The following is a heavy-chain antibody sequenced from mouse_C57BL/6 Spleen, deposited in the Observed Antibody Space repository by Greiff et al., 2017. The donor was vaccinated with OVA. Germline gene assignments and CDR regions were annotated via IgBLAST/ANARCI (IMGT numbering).Heavy chain of an antibody. V-gene: IGHV2-6-1*01. CDR3: ARHDYGSSYGWYFDV. J-gene: IGHJ1*03. Sequence: QVQLQQSGPGLVAPSQSLSITCTVSGFSLTSYGVHWVRQPPGKGLEWLVVIWSDGSTTYNSALKSRLSISKDNSKSQVFLKMNSLQTDDTAMYYCARHDYGSSYGWYFDVWGTGTTVTVSS. CDR2: IWSDGST. D-gene: IGHD1-1*01. CDR1: GFSLTSYG.